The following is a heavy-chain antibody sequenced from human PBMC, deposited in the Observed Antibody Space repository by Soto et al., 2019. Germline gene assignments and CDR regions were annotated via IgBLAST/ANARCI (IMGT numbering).Heavy chain of an antibody. J-gene: IGHJ5*02. CDR2: IYYNGNT. V-gene: IGHV4-59*12. CDR1: NGSISPYY. D-gene: IGHD3-16*02. Sequence: SETLSLTCTVSNGSISPYYWSWIRQPPGKGLEWIGYIYYNGNTKYNPSLKSRVTISLGTSKNEFSLRLTSVTAADTAVYFCARVPAMGGVISHWFDPWGPGTLVT. CDR3: ARVPAMGGVISHWFDP.